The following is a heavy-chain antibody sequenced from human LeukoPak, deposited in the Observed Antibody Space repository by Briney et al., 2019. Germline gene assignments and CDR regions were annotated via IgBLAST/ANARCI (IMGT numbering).Heavy chain of an antibody. J-gene: IGHJ3*02. V-gene: IGHV4-59*08. CDR1: GDSISGYY. Sequence: SETLSLTCTVSGDSISGYYWSWIRQPPGKGLEWIGYIHYCGPTDSNPSLKSRVTISVDTSKNQFSLKLTSVTAADTAVYYCARHFNSLGAVDIWGQGTMVTVSS. CDR3: ARHFNSLGAVDI. D-gene: IGHD2-21*01. CDR2: IHYCGPT.